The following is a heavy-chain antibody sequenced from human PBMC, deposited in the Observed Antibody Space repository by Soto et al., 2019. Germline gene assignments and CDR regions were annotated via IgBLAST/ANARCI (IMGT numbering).Heavy chain of an antibody. CDR1: GFTFSNAW. D-gene: IGHD2-21*02. CDR3: TTCLTAAPRRFDP. Sequence: EVQLVESGGGLVKPGGSLRLSCEASGFTFSNAWLIWVRQAPGRGLEWVGRIKSKADGGTTDYAAPVKGRFTISRDDSENTVYLQMNSLKPEDTAVYYCTTCLTAAPRRFDPWGQGTLVTVSS. J-gene: IGHJ5*02. CDR2: IKSKADGGTT. V-gene: IGHV3-15*07.